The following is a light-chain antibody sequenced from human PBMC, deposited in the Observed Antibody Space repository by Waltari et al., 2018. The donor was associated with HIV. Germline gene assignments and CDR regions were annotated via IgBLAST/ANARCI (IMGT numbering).Light chain of an antibody. J-gene: IGLJ2*01. CDR1: SSDIGGYNY. CDR2: EVT. Sequence: QSALTQPPSASGSPGQSVTISCTGTSSDIGGYNYVSWYQQHPGQAPKLIIYEVTKRPSGLPNRFSGSKSGNAASLTVSCLQAEDEADYYCVSYAGSNTVIFGGGTKLTVL. V-gene: IGLV2-8*01. CDR3: VSYAGSNTVI.